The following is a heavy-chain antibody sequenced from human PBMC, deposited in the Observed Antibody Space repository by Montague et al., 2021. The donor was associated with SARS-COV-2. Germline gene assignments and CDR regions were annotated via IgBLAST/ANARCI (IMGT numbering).Heavy chain of an antibody. CDR3: ARIRDYDILTGSYSGFDY. CDR1: GSSLSTSGMC. Sequence: PVLVKPTQTLTLTCTFSGSSLSTSGMCVSWIRQPPGKALEWLALIDWDDDKYYSTSLKTRLTISKDTSKDQVVLTMTNMDPVDTATYYCARIRDYDILTGSYSGFDYWGQGTLVTVSS. J-gene: IGHJ4*02. D-gene: IGHD3-9*01. V-gene: IGHV2-70*01. CDR2: IDWDDDK.